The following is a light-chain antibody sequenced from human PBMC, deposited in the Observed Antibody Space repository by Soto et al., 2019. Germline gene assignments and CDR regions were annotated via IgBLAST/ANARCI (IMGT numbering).Light chain of an antibody. CDR2: GAS. CDR3: QQYGSSGT. V-gene: IGKV3-20*01. Sequence: EIVMTQSPATLSLSPGERVTLSCSASQSVRSNLAWYQQKPGQAPRLLIYGASNRATGIPDRFSGSGSGTDFTLTISRLEPEDFAVYDCQQYGSSGTFGQGTKVDIK. J-gene: IGKJ1*01. CDR1: QSVRSN.